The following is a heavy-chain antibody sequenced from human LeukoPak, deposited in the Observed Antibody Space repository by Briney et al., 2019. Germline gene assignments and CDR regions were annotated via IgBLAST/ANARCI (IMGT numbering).Heavy chain of an antibody. D-gene: IGHD3-9*01. CDR1: GGSFSGYY. CDR2: INHSGST. CDR3: AREGRYFDFRFDP. Sequence: SETLSLTCAVYGGSFSGYYWSWIRQPPGKGLEWIGEINHSGSTNYNPSLKSRVTISVDTSKNQFSLKLSSVTAADTAVYYCAREGRYFDFRFDPWGQGTLVTVSS. V-gene: IGHV4-34*01. J-gene: IGHJ5*02.